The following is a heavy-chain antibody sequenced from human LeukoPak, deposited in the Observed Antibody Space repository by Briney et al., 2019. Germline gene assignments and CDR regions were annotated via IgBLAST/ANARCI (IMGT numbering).Heavy chain of an antibody. D-gene: IGHD6-19*01. CDR1: GGSVSSDSYY. CDR2: IYYSGSS. V-gene: IGHV4-61*01. Sequence: SETLSLTCTVSGGSVSSDSYYWSWIRQPPGTGLEWVGYIYYSGSSKHNPSLKSRITISIDTSKNQFSLKLSSVTAADTAVYYCAREQWLVRGSYFDYWGQGTLVTVSS. CDR3: AREQWLVRGSYFDY. J-gene: IGHJ4*02.